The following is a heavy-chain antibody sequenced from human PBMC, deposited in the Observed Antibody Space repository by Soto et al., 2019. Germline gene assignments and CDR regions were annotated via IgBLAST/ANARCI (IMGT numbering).Heavy chain of an antibody. CDR2: MFHSGRT. V-gene: IGHV4-59*01. CDR1: GDSISSYF. CDR3: AKAVKYYDSTGYDAFAV. J-gene: IGHJ3*01. D-gene: IGHD3-22*01. Sequence: LSLTCTVSGDSISSYFWAWIRQPPGKALEWIGYMFHSGRTNYNPSLTSRVTMSADTSNNQFSLTLTSVTAADTAVYYCAKAVKYYDSTGYDAFAVWGQGIMVTVSS.